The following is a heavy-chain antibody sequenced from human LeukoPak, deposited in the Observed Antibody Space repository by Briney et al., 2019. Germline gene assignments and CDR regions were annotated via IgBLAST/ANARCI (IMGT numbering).Heavy chain of an antibody. Sequence: PGGSLRLSCAASGFTFSDYYMSWIRQAPGKGLEWVSYISSSGGTIYYADSVKGRFTISRDNAKNSLYLQMNSLRAEDTAVYYCASAPLYNWFDPWGQGTLVTVSS. CDR2: ISSSGGTI. CDR1: GFTFSDYY. J-gene: IGHJ5*02. CDR3: ASAPLYNWFDP. V-gene: IGHV3-11*01.